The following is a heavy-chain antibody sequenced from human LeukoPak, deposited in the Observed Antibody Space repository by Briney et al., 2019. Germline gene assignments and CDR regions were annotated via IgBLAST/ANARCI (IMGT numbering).Heavy chain of an antibody. CDR2: ISYDGSNK. V-gene: IGHV3-30*04. CDR1: GFTFSSYA. Sequence: GRSLRLSCAASGFTFSSYAMHWVRQALGKGLEWVAVISYDGSNKYYADSVKGRFTISRDNSKNTLYLQMNSLRAEDTAVYYCARGSNYDFWSGSLGGNWFDPWGQGTLVTVSS. J-gene: IGHJ5*02. CDR3: ARGSNYDFWSGSLGGNWFDP. D-gene: IGHD3-3*01.